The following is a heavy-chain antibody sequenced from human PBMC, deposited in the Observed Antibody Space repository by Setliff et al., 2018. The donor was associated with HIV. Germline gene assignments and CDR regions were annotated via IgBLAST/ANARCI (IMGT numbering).Heavy chain of an antibody. J-gene: IGHJ4*02. V-gene: IGHV4-38-2*01. Sequence: KPSETLSLTCAVSGYSISSGYYWGWIRQTPGKGLEWIGSIYHSGTTYYNPSLKSRVTISVDTSKNQFSLKLSSVIAADTAVYYCARHAAGPDGPFDYWGQGTLVTVSS. CDR1: GYSISSGYY. D-gene: IGHD2-2*01. CDR2: IYHSGTT. CDR3: ARHAAGPDGPFDY.